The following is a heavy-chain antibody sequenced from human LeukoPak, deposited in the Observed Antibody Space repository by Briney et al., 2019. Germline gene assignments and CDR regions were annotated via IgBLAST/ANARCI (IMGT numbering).Heavy chain of an antibody. CDR3: ARGRRWLQSPFDY. J-gene: IGHJ4*02. CDR2: INHSGST. Sequence: PSETLSLTCTVSGGSISSYYWSWIRQPPGKGLEWIGEINHSGSTNYNPSLKSRVTISVATSKNQFSLKLSSVTAADTAVYYCARGRRWLQSPFDYWGQGTLVTVSS. D-gene: IGHD5-24*01. CDR1: GGSISSYY. V-gene: IGHV4-34*01.